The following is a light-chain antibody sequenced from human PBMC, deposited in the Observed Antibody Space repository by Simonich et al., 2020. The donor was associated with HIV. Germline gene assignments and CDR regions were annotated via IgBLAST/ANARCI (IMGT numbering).Light chain of an antibody. J-gene: IGKJ2*01. V-gene: IGKV1-39*01. CDR1: QSISSY. Sequence: DIQMTQSPSSLSASVGDRVTITCRASQSISSYLNWYQQKPGKAPKLLIYAASTLQSGVPSRFSGSGSGTDFTLTISNLQPEDFATYYCLQHNSYPYTFGQGTKLEIK. CDR2: AAS. CDR3: LQHNSYPYT.